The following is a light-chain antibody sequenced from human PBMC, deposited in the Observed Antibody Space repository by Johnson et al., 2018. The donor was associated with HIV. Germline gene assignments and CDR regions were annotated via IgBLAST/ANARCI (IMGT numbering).Light chain of an antibody. CDR2: EDN. V-gene: IGLV1-51*02. CDR3: GAWDRSLSAEV. Sequence: QSLLTQPPSVSAAPGQKVTISCSGSSSNVGNNVVSWYQQLPGTAPKVLIYEDNKRPSGIPDRFSGSTSATSATLGITGLQTGDAADYYCGAWDRSLSAEVFGTGTKVTVL. CDR1: SSNVGNNV. J-gene: IGLJ1*01.